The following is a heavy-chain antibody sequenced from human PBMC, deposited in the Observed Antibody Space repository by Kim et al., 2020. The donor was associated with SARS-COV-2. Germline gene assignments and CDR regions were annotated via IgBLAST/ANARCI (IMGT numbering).Heavy chain of an antibody. V-gene: IGHV3-23*05. D-gene: IGHD3-16*01. CDR1: GFTFSSYA. CDR3: AKGGGATQPY. Sequence: GGSLRLSCAASGFTFSSYAMSWVRQAPGKGLEWVSAISSTGTTTYFADSVKGRFTISRDDSKNTLFLQMDSLRAEDTAVYSCAKGGGATQPYWGQGTLVTVSS. CDR2: ISSTGTTT. J-gene: IGHJ4*02.